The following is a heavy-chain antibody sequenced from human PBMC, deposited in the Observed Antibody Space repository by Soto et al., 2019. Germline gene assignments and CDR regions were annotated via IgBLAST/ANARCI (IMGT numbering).Heavy chain of an antibody. D-gene: IGHD2-2*01. V-gene: IGHV4-59*08. CDR3: ARHSPGRYQLLWDYYYYYYMDV. CDR1: GGSISSYY. J-gene: IGHJ6*03. CDR2: IYYSGST. Sequence: SETLSLTCTVSGGSISSYYWSWIRQPPGKGLEWIGYIYYSGSTNYNPSLKSRVTISVDTSKNQFSLKLSSVTAADTAVYYCARHSPGRYQLLWDYYYYYYMDVWGKWTTVTVSS.